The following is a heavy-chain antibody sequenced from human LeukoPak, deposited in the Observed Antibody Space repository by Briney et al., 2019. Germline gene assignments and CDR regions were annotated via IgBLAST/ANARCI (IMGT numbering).Heavy chain of an antibody. CDR2: IKQDGSEK. Sequence: GGSLRLSCAASGFTFSSYWMSWVRQAPGKGLEWVANIKQDGSEKYYVDSVKGRFTISRDNAKNSLYLQMNSLRGEDTAVYYCARSMITFGGVIEDWGQGTLVTVSS. V-gene: IGHV3-7*01. D-gene: IGHD3-16*02. J-gene: IGHJ4*02. CDR1: GFTFSSYW. CDR3: ARSMITFGGVIED.